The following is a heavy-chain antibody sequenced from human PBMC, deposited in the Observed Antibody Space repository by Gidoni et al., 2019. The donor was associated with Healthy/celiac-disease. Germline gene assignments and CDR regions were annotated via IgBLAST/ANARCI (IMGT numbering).Heavy chain of an antibody. CDR3: ARDGSTMVRGVTYYYYGMDV. D-gene: IGHD3-10*01. CDR1: GGSISSYY. V-gene: IGHV4-59*01. CDR2: IYYSGST. Sequence: QVQLQESGPGLVKPSETLSLTCTVSGGSISSYYWSWIRQPPGKGLEWIGYIYYSGSTNYNPSLKSRVTISVDTSKNQFSLKLSSVTAADTAVYYCARDGSTMVRGVTYYYYGMDVWGQGTTVTVSS. J-gene: IGHJ6*02.